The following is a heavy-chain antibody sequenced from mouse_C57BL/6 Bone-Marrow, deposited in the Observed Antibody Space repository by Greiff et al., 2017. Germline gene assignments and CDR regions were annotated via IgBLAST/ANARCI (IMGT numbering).Heavy chain of an antibody. V-gene: IGHV5-6*01. Sequence: EVMLVESGGDLVKPGGSLKLSCAASGFTFSSYGMSWVRQTPDKRLEWVATISSGGSYTYYPDSVKGRFNISRDNAKNTLYLQMSSLKSEDTAMYYCARHGDYYGSSYRYWGQGTTLTVSS. J-gene: IGHJ2*01. CDR2: ISSGGSYT. D-gene: IGHD1-1*01. CDR3: ARHGDYYGSSYRY. CDR1: GFTFSSYG.